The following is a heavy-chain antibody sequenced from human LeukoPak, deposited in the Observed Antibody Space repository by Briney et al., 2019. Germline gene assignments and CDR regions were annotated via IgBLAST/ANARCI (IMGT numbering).Heavy chain of an antibody. CDR3: ARDFIAVAGQGY. CDR1: GYTFTSYG. CDR2: ISAYNGNT. J-gene: IGHJ4*02. D-gene: IGHD6-19*01. Sequence: GASVKVSCKASGYTFTSYGISWVRQAPGQGLEWMGWISAYNGNTKYAQKLQGRVTITTDTSTSTAYTDLRSLRSDEPAVLSCARDFIAVAGQGYWGQGTLVTVSS. V-gene: IGHV1-18*01.